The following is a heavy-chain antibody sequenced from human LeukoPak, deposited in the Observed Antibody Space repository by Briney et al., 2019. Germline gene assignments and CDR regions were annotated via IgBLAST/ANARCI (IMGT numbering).Heavy chain of an antibody. V-gene: IGHV3-64*01. CDR2: ISSNGGST. D-gene: IGHD6-6*01. CDR3: ARGYSSSSRRLFDY. J-gene: IGHJ4*02. Sequence: GGSLRLSCAASGFTFSSYAMHWVRQAPGKGLEYVSAISSNGGSTYYANSVKGRFTISRDNSKNTLYLQMNSLRAEDTAVYYCARGYSSSSRRLFDYWGQGTLVTVSS. CDR1: GFTFSSYA.